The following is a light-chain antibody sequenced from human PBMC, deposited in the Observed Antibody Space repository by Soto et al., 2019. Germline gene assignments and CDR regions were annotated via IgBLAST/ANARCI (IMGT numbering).Light chain of an antibody. Sequence: DIQMTQSPSSLSASVGDRVTITFQASQDISNYLNWYQQKPGKAPKLLIYDASNLETGVPSRFSGSGSGTDFTFTISSLQPEDIATYYCKQYDNLRLTGGGGTKVEIK. CDR1: QDISNY. J-gene: IGKJ4*01. CDR2: DAS. V-gene: IGKV1-33*01. CDR3: KQYDNLRLT.